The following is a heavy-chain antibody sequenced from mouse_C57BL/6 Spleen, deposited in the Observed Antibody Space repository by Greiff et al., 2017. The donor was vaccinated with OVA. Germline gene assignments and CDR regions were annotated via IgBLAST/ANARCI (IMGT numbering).Heavy chain of an antibody. Sequence: VQLQQSGTVLVRPGASVKMSCKTSGYTFTSYWMHWVKQRPGQGLEWIGAIYPGNGDTSYNQKFKGKAILTAVTSASTAYMELSSLTNEDSAVYYCTTFATVVAHFDYWGQGTTLTVSA. CDR2: IYPGNGDT. V-gene: IGHV1-5*01. D-gene: IGHD1-1*01. CDR1: GYTFTSYW. J-gene: IGHJ2*01. CDR3: TTFATVVAHFDY.